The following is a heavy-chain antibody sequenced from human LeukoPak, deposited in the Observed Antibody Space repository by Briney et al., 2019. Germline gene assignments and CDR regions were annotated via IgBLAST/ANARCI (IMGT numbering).Heavy chain of an antibody. CDR2: INPKRGDT. CDR3: ARGMSVGIRVNHVGGY. V-gene: IGHV1-2*02. J-gene: IGHJ4*02. CDR1: GYTFTGYY. D-gene: IGHD1-26*01. Sequence: ASVKVSCKASGYTFTGYYMHWVRQAPGQGLEWMGWINPKRGDTNYAQKFQGGVTMTRDTSISTAYLELSGLRSDDTAMYYCARGMSVGIRVNHVGGYWGQGTLVTVSS.